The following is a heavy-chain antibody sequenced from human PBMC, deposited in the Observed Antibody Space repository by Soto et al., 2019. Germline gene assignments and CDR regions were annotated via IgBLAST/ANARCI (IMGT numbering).Heavy chain of an antibody. Sequence: NPSETLSLTCAVSGGSISSGGYSWSWIRQPPGKGLEWIGYIYHSGSTYYNPSLKSRVTISVDRSKNQFSLKLSSVTAADTAVYYCARGGCSSTRCYDYWGQGSLVTVSS. CDR1: GGSISSGGYS. J-gene: IGHJ4*02. CDR2: IYHSGST. CDR3: ARGGCSSTRCYDY. V-gene: IGHV4-30-2*01. D-gene: IGHD2-2*01.